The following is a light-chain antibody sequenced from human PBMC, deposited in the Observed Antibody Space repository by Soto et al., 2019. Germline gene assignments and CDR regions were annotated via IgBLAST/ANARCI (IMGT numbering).Light chain of an antibody. CDR3: QSYDSSMSGYV. Sequence: QSVLTQPPSVSGAPGQRVTISCTGSNSNIGAGYDVHWYQQLPGTAPKLLIYGNINRPSGVPDRFSGSKSGTSASLAITGLQAEDEADYYCQSYDSSMSGYVFGTGTNVTVL. V-gene: IGLV1-40*01. J-gene: IGLJ1*01. CDR1: NSNIGAGYD. CDR2: GNI.